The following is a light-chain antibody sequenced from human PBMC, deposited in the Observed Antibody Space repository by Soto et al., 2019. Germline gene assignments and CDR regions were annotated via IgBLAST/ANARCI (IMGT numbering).Light chain of an antibody. V-gene: IGKV1-39*01. Sequence: DIQMTQSPSSLSASVGGRVTITCRASQSISSYLNWYQQKPGKAPKLLIYAASSLQSGVPSRFSGSGSGPDFTLTISSLQPEDFATYYCQQSYSSPPTFGQGTKVDIK. CDR1: QSISSY. J-gene: IGKJ1*01. CDR2: AAS. CDR3: QQSYSSPPT.